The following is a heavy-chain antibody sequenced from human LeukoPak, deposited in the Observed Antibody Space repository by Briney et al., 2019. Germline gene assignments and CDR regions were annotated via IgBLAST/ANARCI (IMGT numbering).Heavy chain of an antibody. Sequence: SVKVSCKASGGTLSSYAISWVRQAPGQGLEWMGGIIPIFGTANYAQKFQGRVTITADESTSTAYMELSSLRSEDTAVYYCESQLPSANWGPPYYFDYWGQGTLVTVSS. CDR2: IIPIFGTA. V-gene: IGHV1-69*13. D-gene: IGHD7-27*01. CDR1: GGTLSSYA. CDR3: ESQLPSANWGPPYYFDY. J-gene: IGHJ4*02.